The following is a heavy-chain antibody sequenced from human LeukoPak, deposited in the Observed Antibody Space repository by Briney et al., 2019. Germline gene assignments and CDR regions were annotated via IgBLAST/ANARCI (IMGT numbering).Heavy chain of an antibody. CDR1: GESINPYY. J-gene: IGHJ6*03. CDR3: ARSFLDYMDV. V-gene: IGHV4-4*07. D-gene: IGHD2/OR15-2a*01. Sequence: KTSETLSLXCTVSGESINPYYWNWSRQPAGKGLEWIGHIYKSGSTNYNPSLKSRVTMSLDTSKNQFSLKLRSVTAADTAVYFCARSFLDYMDVWGKGTTVTVSS. CDR2: IYKSGST.